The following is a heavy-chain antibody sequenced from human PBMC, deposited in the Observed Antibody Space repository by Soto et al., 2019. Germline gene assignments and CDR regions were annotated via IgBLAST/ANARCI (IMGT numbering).Heavy chain of an antibody. CDR3: ARDLSCGSTAYYYMDT. Sequence: PGGSLTLACATSGFVLGDCAMNWVRQAPGKGLEWVSYISSSSSVIDYADSVKGRFTVSRDNARNSLYLQMNSLRAEDTAVYYCARDLSCGSTAYYYMDTWGKGTTVTISS. J-gene: IGHJ6*03. D-gene: IGHD3-22*01. CDR2: ISSSSSVI. CDR1: GFVLGDCA. V-gene: IGHV3-48*01.